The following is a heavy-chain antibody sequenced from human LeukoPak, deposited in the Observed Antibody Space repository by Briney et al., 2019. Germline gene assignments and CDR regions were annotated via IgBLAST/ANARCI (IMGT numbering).Heavy chain of an antibody. J-gene: IGHJ5*02. CDR2: IYTSGST. Sequence: SETLSLTCTVSGGSISSYYWSWIRQPAGKGLEWIGRIYTSGSTNYNPSLKSRVTMSVDTSKNQFSLKLSSVTAADTAVYYGARDLRARPGTIFGVEYNWFDPWGQGTLVTVSS. CDR1: GGSISSYY. D-gene: IGHD3-3*01. V-gene: IGHV4-4*07. CDR3: ARDLRARPGTIFGVEYNWFDP.